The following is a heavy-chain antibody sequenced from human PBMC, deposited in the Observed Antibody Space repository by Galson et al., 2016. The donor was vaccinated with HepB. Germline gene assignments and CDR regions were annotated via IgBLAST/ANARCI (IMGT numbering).Heavy chain of an antibody. Sequence: GHGGRTYYADSVKGRFTISRDNSKNTLYLQMNSLRAEDTAVYYCAKNESSGGSCYPGCYYYGMDVWGQGTTVTVSS. D-gene: IGHD2-15*01. J-gene: IGHJ6*02. CDR3: AKNESSGGSCYPGCYYYGMDV. V-gene: IGHV3-23*01. CDR2: GHGGRT.